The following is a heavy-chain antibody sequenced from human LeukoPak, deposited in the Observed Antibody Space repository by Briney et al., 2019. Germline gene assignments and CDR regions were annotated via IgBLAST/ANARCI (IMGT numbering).Heavy chain of an antibody. D-gene: IGHD3-9*01. CDR2: FDPEYGET. V-gene: IGHV1-24*01. J-gene: IGHJ4*02. CDR1: GYTLTGLS. CDR3: ATFRQTYDILTGYLIAPFDY. Sequence: ASVKVSCKVSGYTLTGLSMHWVRQATGKGLEWMGGFDPEYGETIYAQKFQGRVTMTEDTSTDTAYMELSSLGSEDTAVYYCATFRQTYDILTGYLIAPFDYWGQGTLVTVSS.